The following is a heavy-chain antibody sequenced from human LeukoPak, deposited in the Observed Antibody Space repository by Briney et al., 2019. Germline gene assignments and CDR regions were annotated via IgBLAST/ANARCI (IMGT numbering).Heavy chain of an antibody. Sequence: GGSLRLSCAASGFTFSSYDTHWVRQATGKGLEWVSAIGTAGDTYYPGSVKGRFTISRENAKNSLYLQMNSLRAEDTAVYYCARGLYSNYGWGWGQGTLVTVSS. D-gene: IGHD4-11*01. CDR3: ARGLYSNYGWG. J-gene: IGHJ4*02. V-gene: IGHV3-13*01. CDR2: IGTAGDT. CDR1: GFTFSSYD.